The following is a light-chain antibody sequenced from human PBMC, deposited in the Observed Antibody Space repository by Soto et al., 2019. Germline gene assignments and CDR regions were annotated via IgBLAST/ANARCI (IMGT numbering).Light chain of an antibody. CDR2: EVT. Sequence: QSALTQPPSASGSPGQSVTISCTGASSDVGGYKYVSWYQQYPGKAPKLIIYEVTQRPSDVPDPFSGSKSGNTASLAVSGLQGEEEADYYCSSYACSNNLVFGGGTKLTVL. CDR3: SSYACSNNLV. CDR1: SSDVGGYKY. J-gene: IGLJ2*01. V-gene: IGLV2-8*01.